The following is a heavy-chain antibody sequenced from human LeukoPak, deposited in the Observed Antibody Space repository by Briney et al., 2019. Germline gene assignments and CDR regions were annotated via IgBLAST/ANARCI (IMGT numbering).Heavy chain of an antibody. V-gene: IGHV3-48*03. J-gene: IGHJ6*02. CDR1: GFTFSSYE. Sequence: GGSLRLSCAASGFTFSSYEMSWVRQAPGKGLEWVSYISGSGSIIYYADSVKGRFAIPRDNAKNSLYLQMSSLRGEDTALYYCATEIIRRYNGSRQDGMDVWGQGTTVTVSS. CDR2: ISGSGSII. D-gene: IGHD1-26*01. CDR3: ATEIIRRYNGSRQDGMDV.